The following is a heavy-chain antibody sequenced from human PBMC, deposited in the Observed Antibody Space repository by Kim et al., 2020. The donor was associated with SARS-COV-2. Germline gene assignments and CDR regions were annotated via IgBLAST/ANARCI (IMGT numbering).Heavy chain of an antibody. D-gene: IGHD6-19*01. CDR1: GGSISSYY. J-gene: IGHJ4*02. CDR3: ARDSIAVAGTYYFDY. CDR2: IHYSGST. Sequence: SETLSLTCTVSGGSISSYYWSWIRQPPGKGLEWIGYIHYSGSTNYNPSLKSRVTISVATSKNQFSLKLSSVTAADTAAYYCARDSIAVAGTYYFDYWGQGTLVTGSS. V-gene: IGHV4-59*01.